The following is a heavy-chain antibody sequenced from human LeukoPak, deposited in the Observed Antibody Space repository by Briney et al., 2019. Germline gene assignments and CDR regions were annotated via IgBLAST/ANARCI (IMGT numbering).Heavy chain of an antibody. CDR2: IYPGDSDT. Sequence: GESLKISCKGSGYIFTSYWIGWVRQMPGKGLEWMGIIYPGDSDTRYSPSFQGQVTISADKSISTAYLQWSSLKASDTAMYYCARQSRRDGYNFDYWGQGTLVTVSS. V-gene: IGHV5-51*01. CDR1: GYIFTSYW. CDR3: ARQSRRDGYNFDY. D-gene: IGHD5-24*01. J-gene: IGHJ4*02.